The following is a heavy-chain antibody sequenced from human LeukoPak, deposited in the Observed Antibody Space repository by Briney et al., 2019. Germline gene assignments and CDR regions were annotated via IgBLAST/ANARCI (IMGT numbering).Heavy chain of an antibody. D-gene: IGHD2-15*01. CDR3: ARDECSGGSCYLDY. V-gene: IGHV1-69*06. CDR1: GGTFSSYA. J-gene: IGHJ4*02. Sequence: SVKVSCKASGGTFSSYAISWVRQAPGQGLEWMGGIIPIFGTANYAQKFQGRVTITADKSTSTAYMELSSLRSEDTAVYYCARDECSGGSCYLDYWGQGTLVTVSS. CDR2: IIPIFGTA.